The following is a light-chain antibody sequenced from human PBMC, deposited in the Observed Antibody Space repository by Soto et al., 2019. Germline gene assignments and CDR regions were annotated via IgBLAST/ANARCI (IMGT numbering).Light chain of an antibody. CDR3: QQTHTTPRT. V-gene: IGKV1-39*01. J-gene: IGKJ1*01. CDR2: AAS. Sequence: DLQMTQYPSSMSASVGDRVTITCRTRQNIGSHLNWYQHKPGKAPKVPIYAASSLQSGVPLRFNGSGSGTDFTLTISSLQAEDFATYYCQQTHTTPRTFGQGTRVEIK. CDR1: QNIGSH.